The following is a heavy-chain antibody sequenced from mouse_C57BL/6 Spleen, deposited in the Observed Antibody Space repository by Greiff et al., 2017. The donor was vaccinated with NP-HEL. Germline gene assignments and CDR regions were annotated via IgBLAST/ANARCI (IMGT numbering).Heavy chain of an antibody. D-gene: IGHD3-3*01. V-gene: IGHV14-2*01. Sequence: VQLKQSGAELVKPGASVKLSCTASGFNIKDYYMHWVKQRTEQGLEWIGRIDPEDGETKSAPKFPGKATITADTSSNTAYLQLSSLTSEDTAVYYCARKGGTKAMDYWGQGTSVTVSS. J-gene: IGHJ4*01. CDR1: GFNIKDYY. CDR3: ARKGGTKAMDY. CDR2: IDPEDGET.